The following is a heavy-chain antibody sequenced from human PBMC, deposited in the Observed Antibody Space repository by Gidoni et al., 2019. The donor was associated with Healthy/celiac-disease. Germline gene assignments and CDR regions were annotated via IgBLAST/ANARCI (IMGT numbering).Heavy chain of an antibody. J-gene: IGHJ3*02. CDR3: ARDGGYSYVDAFDI. V-gene: IGHV1-3*01. Sequence: QVQLVQSGAEVKKPGASVKVSCKASGYPFTSYAMHWVRQAPGQRLEWMGWINAGNGNTKYSQKFQGRVTITRDTSASTAYMELSSLRSEDTAVYYCARDGGYSYVDAFDIWGQGTMVTVSS. CDR2: INAGNGNT. D-gene: IGHD5-18*01. CDR1: GYPFTSYA.